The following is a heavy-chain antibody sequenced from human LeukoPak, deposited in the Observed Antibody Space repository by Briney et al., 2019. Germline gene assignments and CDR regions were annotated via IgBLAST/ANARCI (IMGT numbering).Heavy chain of an antibody. Sequence: ASVKVSCKASGYTFTSYAISWVRQAPGQGLEWMGGIIPIFGTANYAQKFQGRVTITADESTSTAYMELSSLRSEDTAVYYCARPDEDRGYSYGYNYWGQGTLVTVSS. CDR1: GYTFTSYA. J-gene: IGHJ4*02. CDR3: ARPDEDRGYSYGYNY. CDR2: IIPIFGTA. V-gene: IGHV1-69*13. D-gene: IGHD5-18*01.